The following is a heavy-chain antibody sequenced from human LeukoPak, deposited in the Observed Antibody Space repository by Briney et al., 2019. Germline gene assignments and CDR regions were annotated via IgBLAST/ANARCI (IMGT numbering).Heavy chain of an antibody. CDR3: ARDLSSWLGGPFDY. CDR2: INQDGSGK. V-gene: IGHV3-7*01. D-gene: IGHD2-15*01. CDR1: GFTFSSYW. J-gene: IGHJ4*02. Sequence: GGSLRLSCAASGFTFSSYWMSWVRQPPGKGLEWVANINQDGSGKYYVESVKGRFTISRDNAKNSLYLQMNSLRAEDTAVYYCARDLSSWLGGPFDYWGQGTLVTASS.